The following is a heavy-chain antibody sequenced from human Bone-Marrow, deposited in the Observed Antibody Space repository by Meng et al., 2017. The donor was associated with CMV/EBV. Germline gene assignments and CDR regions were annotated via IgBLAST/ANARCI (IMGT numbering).Heavy chain of an antibody. D-gene: IGHD2-2*01. CDR3: ARGRIPAAAHYYYYYGMDV. V-gene: IGHV1-8*03. CDR1: GYTFTNYD. Sequence: ASVKVSCKASGYTFTNYDINWLRQASGQGLEWMGWMNPDSGNTGSAQKFQGRLTIMRNTALNITYMELTSLRSEDTAIYFCARGRIPAAAHYYYYYGMDVWGQGTTVTVSS. CDR2: MNPDSGNT. J-gene: IGHJ6*02.